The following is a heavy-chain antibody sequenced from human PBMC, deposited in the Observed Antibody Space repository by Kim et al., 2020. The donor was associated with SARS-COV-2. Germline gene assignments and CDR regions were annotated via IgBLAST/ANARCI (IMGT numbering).Heavy chain of an antibody. D-gene: IGHD6-19*01. Sequence: YAQKFQGRVTITADESTSTAYMELSSLRSEDTAVYDCAGDRSSGWYQFDYWGQGTLVTVSS. J-gene: IGHJ4*02. V-gene: IGHV1-69*01. CDR3: AGDRSSGWYQFDY.